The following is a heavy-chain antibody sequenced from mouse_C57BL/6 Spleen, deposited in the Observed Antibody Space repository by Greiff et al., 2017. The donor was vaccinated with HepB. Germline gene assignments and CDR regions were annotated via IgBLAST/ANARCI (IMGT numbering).Heavy chain of an antibody. D-gene: IGHD3-2*01. Sequence: VQLQQSGTELVKPGASVKLSCKASGYTFTSYWMHWVKQRPGQGLEWIGNINPSNGGTNYNEKFKSKATLTVDKSSSTAYRQLSTLSSEDSAVYYCARSTGTYYFDYWVQGTSLTVSS. V-gene: IGHV1-53*01. CDR2: INPSNGGT. J-gene: IGHJ2*02. CDR1: GYTFTSYW. CDR3: ARSTGTYYFDY.